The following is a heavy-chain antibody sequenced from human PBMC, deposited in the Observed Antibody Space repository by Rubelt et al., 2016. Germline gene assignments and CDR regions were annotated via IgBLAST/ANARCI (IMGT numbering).Heavy chain of an antibody. CDR1: GFTFSDSW. CDR3: ARQGATIRGWGASFYGMDV. V-gene: IGHV4-38-2*01. CDR2: IYYSGST. J-gene: IGHJ6*02. Sequence: LRLSCAASGFTFSDSWMAWVRQAPGKGLEWIGSIYYSGSTYYNPSLKSRVTISVDTSKNQVSLKLNFVTAADTAVYYCARQGATIRGWGASFYGMDVWGQGTTVTVSS. D-gene: IGHD5-12*01.